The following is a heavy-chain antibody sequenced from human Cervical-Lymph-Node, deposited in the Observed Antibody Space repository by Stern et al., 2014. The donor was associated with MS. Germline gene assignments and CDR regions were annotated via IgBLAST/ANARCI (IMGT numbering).Heavy chain of an antibody. J-gene: IGHJ6*02. Sequence: QVQLVQSGAEVKKPGASVTISCNASGYSLTSYYMHWVRQAPGPGPEWMGIISPSGGSTSYAQKFQGRLTMTSDTSTGTVYMELSSLRSDDTAVYYCARDLMIEVANYYHYGMDVWGQGTTVTVSS. CDR3: ARDLMIEVANYYHYGMDV. D-gene: IGHD5-12*01. V-gene: IGHV1-46*01. CDR1: GYSLTSYY. CDR2: ISPSGGST.